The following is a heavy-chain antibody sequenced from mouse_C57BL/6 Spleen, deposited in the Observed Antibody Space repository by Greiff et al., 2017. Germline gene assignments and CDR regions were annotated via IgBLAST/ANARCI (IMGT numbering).Heavy chain of an antibody. V-gene: IGHV5-12*01. CDR3: ARSYYGSPSYYAMDY. CDR2: ISNGGGST. Sequence: EVKLVESGGGLVQPGGSLKLSCAASGFTFSDYYMYWVRQTPEKRLEWVAYISNGGGSTYYPDTVKGRFTISRDNAKNTLYLQMSRLKSEDTAMYYCARSYYGSPSYYAMDYWGQGTSVTVSS. CDR1: GFTFSDYY. D-gene: IGHD1-1*01. J-gene: IGHJ4*01.